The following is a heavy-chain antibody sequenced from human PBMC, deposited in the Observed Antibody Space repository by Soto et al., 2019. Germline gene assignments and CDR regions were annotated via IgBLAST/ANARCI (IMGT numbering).Heavy chain of an antibody. D-gene: IGHD3-16*01. V-gene: IGHV1-18*01. CDR2: ISPYTGNT. CDR3: VMVDNYVTPSPQDV. J-gene: IGHJ6*02. CDR1: GYIFVNYG. Sequence: QVQLVQSGDEVKKPGASVKVSCKASGYIFVNYGIAWVRQAPGQGLEWMGWISPYTGNTHSASKVQGRLTMTTDTSTSTAYMDLGSMTSDDTAVYYCVMVDNYVTPSPQDVWGQGTTVTVSS.